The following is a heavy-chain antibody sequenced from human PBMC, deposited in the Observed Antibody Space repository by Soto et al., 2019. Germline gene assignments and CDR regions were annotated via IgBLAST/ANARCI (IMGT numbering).Heavy chain of an antibody. J-gene: IGHJ6*02. CDR1: GFTFSSYS. V-gene: IGHV3-48*02. CDR3: ARQIVVVPAAMEDYYGMDV. Sequence: EVQLVESGGGLVQPGGSLRLSCAASGFTFSSYSMNWVRQAPGKGLEWVSYISSSSSTIYYADSVKGRFTISRDNAKNSLYLQMNSLSDEDTAVYYCARQIVVVPAAMEDYYGMDVWGQGTTVTVSS. D-gene: IGHD2-2*01. CDR2: ISSSSSTI.